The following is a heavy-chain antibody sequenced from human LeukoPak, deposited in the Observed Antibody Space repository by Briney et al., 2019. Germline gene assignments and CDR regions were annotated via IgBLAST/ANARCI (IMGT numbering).Heavy chain of an antibody. V-gene: IGHV3-21*01. J-gene: IGHJ4*02. Sequence: GGSQRLSCAASGFTFSSYSMNWVRQAPGKGLEWVSSISSSSSYIYYADSVKGRFTISRDNAKNSLYLQMNSLRAEDTAVYYCARDPKSAAPNYWGQGTLVTVSS. CDR3: ARDPKSAAPNY. D-gene: IGHD6-25*01. CDR1: GFTFSSYS. CDR2: ISSSSSYI.